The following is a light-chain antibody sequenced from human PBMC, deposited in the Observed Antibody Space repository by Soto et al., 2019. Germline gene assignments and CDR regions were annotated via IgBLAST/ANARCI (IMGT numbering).Light chain of an antibody. CDR1: QSVSSSY. V-gene: IGKV3-20*01. J-gene: IGKJ5*01. Sequence: EIVLTQSPGTLSLSPGERATLSCRASQSVSSSYLAWYQQKPGQAPRLLINGASSRATGIPDRFSGSGSVTDFTLTISRLEPEDFAVYYCQQYGSSPPITFGQGTRLEIK. CDR2: GAS. CDR3: QQYGSSPPIT.